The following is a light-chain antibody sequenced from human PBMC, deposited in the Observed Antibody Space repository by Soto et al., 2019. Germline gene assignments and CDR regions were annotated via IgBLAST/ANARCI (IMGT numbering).Light chain of an antibody. CDR2: KVS. J-gene: IGKJ4*01. V-gene: IGKV2-30*01. CDR3: MQGTHRPIT. CDR1: QSLLYSDGSTF. Sequence: DVVMTQSPLSLPVTLGQPASMSCRSSQSLLYSDGSTFLNWFHQRPGQSPRRLIYKVSQRDSGVPDRFSGSGSGTDFTLKISRVEAEDVGVYYCMQGTHRPITFGGGTKVDI.